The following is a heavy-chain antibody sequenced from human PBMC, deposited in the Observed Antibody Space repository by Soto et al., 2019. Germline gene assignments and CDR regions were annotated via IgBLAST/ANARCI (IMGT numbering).Heavy chain of an antibody. CDR3: AKEGGDYNYYYLDV. CDR1: GFTFSSCA. Sequence: EVHLLESGGGLVQPGGSLRLSCAASGFTFSSCAMTWVRQAAGKGLEWVSEVSGGADYTYYADSVKGRFTISRDNSKNTLSLQMNSLRAEDTAVYYCAKEGGDYNYYYLDVWGKGTTVTVSS. J-gene: IGHJ6*03. V-gene: IGHV3-23*01. CDR2: VSGGADYT. D-gene: IGHD4-17*01.